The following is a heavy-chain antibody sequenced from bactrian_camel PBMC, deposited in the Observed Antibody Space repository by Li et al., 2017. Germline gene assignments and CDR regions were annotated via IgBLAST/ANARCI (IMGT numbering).Heavy chain of an antibody. V-gene: IGHV3S53*01. CDR1: VDPLNTYC. Sequence: VQLVESGGGSVQSGGSLRLSCSVSVDPLNTYCLGWFRQAPGKEREWVAAIESDGNTLYADSVKGRFTISEGAGENIMNLQMNSLNPEDTGIYYCAAGGYAVSWPECSSLGYWGQGTQVTVS. CDR3: AAGGYAVSWPECSSLGY. J-gene: IGHJ4*01. D-gene: IGHD6*01. CDR2: IESDGNT.